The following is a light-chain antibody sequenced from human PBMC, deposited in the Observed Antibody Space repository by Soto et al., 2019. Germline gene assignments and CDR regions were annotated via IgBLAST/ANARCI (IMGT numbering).Light chain of an antibody. Sequence: DIQMTQSPSSLSASVGDRVTITCRASQSISSYLNWYQQKPGKAPNLLVYAASSLQSGVPSRFSGGGSGTDFTLTISSLQPEDFATYYCQHYSLYSPWTFGQGTKVEIK. CDR1: QSISSY. CDR2: AAS. V-gene: IGKV1-39*01. CDR3: QHYSLYSPWT. J-gene: IGKJ1*01.